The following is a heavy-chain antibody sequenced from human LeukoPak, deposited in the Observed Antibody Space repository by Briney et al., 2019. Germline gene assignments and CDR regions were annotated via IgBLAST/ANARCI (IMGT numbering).Heavy chain of an antibody. CDR2: ISAYNGTT. J-gene: IGHJ5*02. V-gene: IGHV1-18*01. Sequence: SVKVSCKASGYTFTSYGISWVRQAPGQGLEWMGWISAYNGTTNYAQKLQGRVTMTTDTSTSTAYMELRSLRSDDTAVYYCARAPRGYSYGGWFDPWGQGTLVTVSS. CDR3: ARAPRGYSYGGWFDP. CDR1: GYTFTSYG. D-gene: IGHD5-18*01.